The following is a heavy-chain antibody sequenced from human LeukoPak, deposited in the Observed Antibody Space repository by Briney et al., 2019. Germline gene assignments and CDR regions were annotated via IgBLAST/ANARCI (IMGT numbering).Heavy chain of an antibody. J-gene: IGHJ4*02. Sequence: GESLKISCKGSGYSFTSYWIGWVRQMPGKGLEWMGIIYPGDSDTRYSPSFQGQVTISADKSISTAYLQWSSLKASDTAMYYCARLDDYYGPPGGGGYFDYWGQGTLVTVSS. CDR1: GYSFTSYW. CDR3: ARLDDYYGPPGGGGYFDY. V-gene: IGHV5-51*01. CDR2: IYPGDSDT. D-gene: IGHD3-10*01.